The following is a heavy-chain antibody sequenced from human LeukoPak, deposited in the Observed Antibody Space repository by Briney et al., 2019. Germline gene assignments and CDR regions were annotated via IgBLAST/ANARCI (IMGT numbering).Heavy chain of an antibody. J-gene: IGHJ4*02. D-gene: IGHD6-13*01. Sequence: GRSLRLSCATSGFTFSRYGMLGVRQAPGKGLEEVAVISYDGSNKYYAESLKDRFTIPRDNSKNRLYLQMHSLIAQDTTVYYCAKDMGIAAAGTFDYWGQGTLVTVSS. CDR1: GFTFSRYG. V-gene: IGHV3-30*18. CDR2: ISYDGSNK. CDR3: AKDMGIAAAGTFDY.